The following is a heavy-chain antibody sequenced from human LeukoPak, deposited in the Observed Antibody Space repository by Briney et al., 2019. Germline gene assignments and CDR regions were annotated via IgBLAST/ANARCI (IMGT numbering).Heavy chain of an antibody. CDR1: GYTFTSYD. CDR3: ARGGVLRYFDWNIFLKY. J-gene: IGHJ4*02. D-gene: IGHD3-9*01. Sequence: GASVKVSCKASGYTFTSYDINWVRQATGQGLEWMGWMNPNSGNTGYAQKFQGRVTMTRNTSISTAYMELSSLRSEDTAVYYCARGGVLRYFDWNIFLKYWGQGTLVTVSS. V-gene: IGHV1-8*01. CDR2: MNPNSGNT.